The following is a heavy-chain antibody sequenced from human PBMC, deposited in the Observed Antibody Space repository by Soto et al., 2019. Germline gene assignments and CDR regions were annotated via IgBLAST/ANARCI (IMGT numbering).Heavy chain of an antibody. V-gene: IGHV4-4*02. CDR1: GGSISSSNW. CDR3: ASNNDYGDYVLWV. Sequence: QVQLQESGPGLVKPSGTLSLTCAVSGGSISSSNWWSWVRQPPGKGLEWIGEIYHSGSTNYNPSLKSRVXXSXDXXKNQFSLKLSSVTAADTAVYYCASNNDYGDYVLWVWGQGTLVTVSS. CDR2: IYHSGST. J-gene: IGHJ4*02. D-gene: IGHD4-17*01.